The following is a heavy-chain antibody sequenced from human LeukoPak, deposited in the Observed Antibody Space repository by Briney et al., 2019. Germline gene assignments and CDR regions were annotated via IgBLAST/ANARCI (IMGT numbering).Heavy chain of an antibody. Sequence: LGGSLRLSCAASGFTFSSYGMHWVRQAPGKGLEWVAFIRYDGSNKYYADSVKGRFTISRDNSKNTLYLLMNSLRAEDTAVYYCAKDNDFWSGVDAFDIWGQGTMVTVSS. V-gene: IGHV3-30*02. CDR3: AKDNDFWSGVDAFDI. J-gene: IGHJ3*02. D-gene: IGHD3-3*01. CDR1: GFTFSSYG. CDR2: IRYDGSNK.